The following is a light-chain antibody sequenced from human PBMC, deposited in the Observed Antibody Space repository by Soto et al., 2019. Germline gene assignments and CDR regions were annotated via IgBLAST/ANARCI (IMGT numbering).Light chain of an antibody. V-gene: IGKV3-15*01. J-gene: IGKJ1*01. CDR1: QSVNIY. Sequence: EIVMTQSPATLSVSPGERATLSCRASQSVNIYLAWYQHKPGQAPRLLIYGASTRATGIPARFSGGGSGPEFTLTISKLPSVCIALNLCQQYKNWAALTVGQGAKGDIK. CDR3: QQYKNWAALT. CDR2: GAS.